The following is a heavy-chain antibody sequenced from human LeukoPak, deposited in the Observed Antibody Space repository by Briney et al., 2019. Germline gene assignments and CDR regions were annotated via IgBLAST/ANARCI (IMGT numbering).Heavy chain of an antibody. D-gene: IGHD3-10*01. V-gene: IGHV4-59*08. CDR3: ASPYGSGSNAFDI. CDR1: GGSISTYY. Sequence: SETLSLTCSVSGGSISTYYWSWIRQPPGKGLEWIGYIYYSGSTNYNPSLKSRVTISVGTSKNQFSLKLSSVTAADTAVYYCASPYGSGSNAFDIWGQGTMVTVSS. CDR2: IYYSGST. J-gene: IGHJ3*02.